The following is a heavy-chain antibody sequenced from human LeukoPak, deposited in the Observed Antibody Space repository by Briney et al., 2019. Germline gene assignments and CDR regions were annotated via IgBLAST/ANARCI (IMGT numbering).Heavy chain of an antibody. D-gene: IGHD2-8*01. J-gene: IGHJ5*02. Sequence: SQTLSLTCAISGDSVSSNSAAWNWIRQSPSRGLEWLGRTYYRSKWYNDYAVSVKSRITINPDTSKNQFSLQLNSVTPEDTAVYYCARGYCTNGVCWHWFDPWGQGTLVTVSS. CDR1: GDSVSSNSAA. CDR3: ARGYCTNGVCWHWFDP. V-gene: IGHV6-1*01. CDR2: TYYRSKWYN.